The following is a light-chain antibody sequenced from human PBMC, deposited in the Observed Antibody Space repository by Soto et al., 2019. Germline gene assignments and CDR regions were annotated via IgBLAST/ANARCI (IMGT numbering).Light chain of an antibody. V-gene: IGKV1-5*03. J-gene: IGKJ1*01. CDR1: QSIDTW. Sequence: DIQMTQSPSTLSASVGDRVTITCRASQSIDTWLAWYQQKPGRAPKLLIYKASSLESGVPSRFSGSGSGTEFTLTISSLQPDDFATYYCQQYKSYPWSFGQGTKVDI. CDR2: KAS. CDR3: QQYKSYPWS.